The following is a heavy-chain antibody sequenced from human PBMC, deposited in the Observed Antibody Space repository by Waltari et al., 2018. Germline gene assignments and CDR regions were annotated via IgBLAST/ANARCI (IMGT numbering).Heavy chain of an antibody. V-gene: IGHV4-59*11. CDR1: GGSISSHY. CDR2: IYYSGTT. Sequence: QVQLQESGPGLVKPSETLSLTCTVSGGSISSHYWSWIRQPPGKGLEWIGYIYYSGTTSYNPSLKSRVTISVDTSKNQFSLKVGSVTAADTAVYYCAKNSEPPWFDPWGQEPWSPSPQ. J-gene: IGHJ5*02. CDR3: AKNSEPPWFDP.